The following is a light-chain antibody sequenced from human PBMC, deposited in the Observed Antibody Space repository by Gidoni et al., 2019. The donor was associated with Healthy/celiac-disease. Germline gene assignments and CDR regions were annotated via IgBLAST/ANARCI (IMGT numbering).Light chain of an antibody. CDR1: QSLLHSNGYNY. Sequence: IVMTQSPLSLPVTPGEPASISCRSSQSLLHSNGYNYLDWYLQKPGQSPQLLIYLGSNRASGVPDRLSGSGSGTDFTLKIRRVEAEDVGVYYCMQALQTPFTFGPGTKVDIK. J-gene: IGKJ3*01. CDR3: MQALQTPFT. V-gene: IGKV2-28*01. CDR2: LGS.